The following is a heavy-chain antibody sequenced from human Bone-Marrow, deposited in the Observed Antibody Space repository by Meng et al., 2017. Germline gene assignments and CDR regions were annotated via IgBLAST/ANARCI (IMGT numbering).Heavy chain of an antibody. CDR1: GFTFSSDW. CDR2: INTDGSST. J-gene: IGHJ4*02. Sequence: EGQPWGAGGALVRPGGSLRLPFTASGFTFSSDWMHWVRQAPGKGPVWVSRINTDGSSTDYADSVKGRFTISRDNAKNTLYLQMNSLRAEDTAMYYCARFTPFDYWGQGTLVTVSS. CDR3: ARFTPFDY. V-gene: IGHV3-74*01.